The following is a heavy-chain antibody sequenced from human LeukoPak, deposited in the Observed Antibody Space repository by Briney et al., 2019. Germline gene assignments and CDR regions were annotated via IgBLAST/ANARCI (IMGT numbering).Heavy chain of an antibody. V-gene: IGHV4-30-2*03. CDR3: TRHAKQLDNWRFDY. CDR2: IFYSGNT. Sequence: KPSETLSLTCAVSGGSISTRDYSWTWIRQPPGRGLEWIGTIFYSGNTYYNPSLKGRLTMSVDTSKNQFSLRLTSATAADTAVYFCTRHAKQLDNWRFDYWGQGTLVTVSS. J-gene: IGHJ4*02. CDR1: GGSISTRDYS. D-gene: IGHD1-1*01.